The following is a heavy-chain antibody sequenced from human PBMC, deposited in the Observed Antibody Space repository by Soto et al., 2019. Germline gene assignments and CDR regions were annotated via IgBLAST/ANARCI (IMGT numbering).Heavy chain of an antibody. CDR2: IYRSGSS. J-gene: IGHJ4*02. CDR1: GSSISSGGYY. V-gene: IGHV4-31*03. CDR3: ARTGGDTAYYFDS. Sequence: TLSLTCTVSGSSISSGGYYWSWIRQHPGKGLEWIGFIYRSGSSYYNPSLKNRITISVDTSKNRFSLKLSSLNAADTAVYYCARTGGDTAYYFDSWGQGAQVTVSS. D-gene: IGHD3-16*01.